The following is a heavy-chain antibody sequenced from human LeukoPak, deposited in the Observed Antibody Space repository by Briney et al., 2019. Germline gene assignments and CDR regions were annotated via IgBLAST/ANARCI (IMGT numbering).Heavy chain of an antibody. D-gene: IGHD5-18*01. CDR3: AKEGYSYGLYYFDY. CDR1: GFTFSSYS. Sequence: GGSLRLSCAASGFTFSSYSMNWVRQAPGKGLEWVSAISGSGGSTYYADSVKGRFTISRDNSKNTLYLQMNSLRAEDTAVYYCAKEGYSYGLYYFDYWGQGTLVTVSS. CDR2: ISGSGGST. J-gene: IGHJ4*02. V-gene: IGHV3-23*01.